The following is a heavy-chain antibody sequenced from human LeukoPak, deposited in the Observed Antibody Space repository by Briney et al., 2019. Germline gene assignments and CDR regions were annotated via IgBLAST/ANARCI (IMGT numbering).Heavy chain of an antibody. CDR3: AGMVRGGPSDY. CDR2: INHSGST. D-gene: IGHD3-10*01. Sequence: SETLSLTCAVYGGSFSGYYWSWIRQPPGKGLEWIGEINHSGSTNYNPSLKSRVTISVDTFKNQFSLKLSSVTAADTAVYYCAGMVRGGPSDYWGQGTLVTVSS. V-gene: IGHV4-34*01. CDR1: GGSFSGYY. J-gene: IGHJ4*02.